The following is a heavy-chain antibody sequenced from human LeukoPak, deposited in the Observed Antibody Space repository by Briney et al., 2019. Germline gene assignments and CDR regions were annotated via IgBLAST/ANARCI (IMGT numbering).Heavy chain of an antibody. V-gene: IGHV1-3*01. Sequence: GASVKVSYKASRYTLTSYPMHWLRQAPGKRPEGMGWINGGNDNTKYSQKFQGRLTSTRDTSASTAYMELSSLRSEDTAVYYCATGDRRNYWGQGTLVTVSA. CDR3: ATGDRRNY. CDR1: RYTLTSYP. CDR2: INGGNDNT. D-gene: IGHD7-27*01. J-gene: IGHJ4*02.